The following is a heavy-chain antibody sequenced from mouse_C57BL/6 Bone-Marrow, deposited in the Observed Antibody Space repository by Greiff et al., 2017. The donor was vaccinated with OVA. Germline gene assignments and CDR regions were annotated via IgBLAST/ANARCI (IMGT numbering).Heavy chain of an antibody. J-gene: IGHJ3*01. Sequence: VKLQESGAELVKPGASVKISCKASGYAFSSYWMNWVKQRPGKGLEWIGQIYPGDGDTNYNGKFKGKATLTADKSSSTAYMQLSSLTSEDSAVYFCARPRFAWFAYWGQGTLVTVSA. V-gene: IGHV1-80*01. CDR1: GYAFSSYW. CDR2: IYPGDGDT. CDR3: ARPRFAWFAY.